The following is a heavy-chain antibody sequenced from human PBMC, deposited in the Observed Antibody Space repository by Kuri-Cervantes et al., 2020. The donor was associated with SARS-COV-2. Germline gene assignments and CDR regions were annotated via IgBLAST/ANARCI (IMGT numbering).Heavy chain of an antibody. CDR3: AKDLGDYGMDV. V-gene: IGHV3-23*03. J-gene: IGHJ6*02. D-gene: IGHD3-16*01. CDR2: IYSGGSST. Sequence: GESLKISCAASGFTFSSYAMSWVRQAPGKGLEWVSVIYSGGSSTYYADSVKGRFTISRDNSKNTLYLQMNSLRAEDTAVHYCAKDLGDYGMDVWGQGTTVTVSS. CDR1: GFTFSSYA.